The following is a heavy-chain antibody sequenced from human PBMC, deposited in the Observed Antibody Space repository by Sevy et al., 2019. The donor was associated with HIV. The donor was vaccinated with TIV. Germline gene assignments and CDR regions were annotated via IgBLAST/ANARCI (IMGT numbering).Heavy chain of an antibody. Sequence: GGSLRLSCAASGFTFSDHYMEWVRQAPGKGLEWVGRTRNKADTYTTEYAASVKGRFTISRDDSKNSLYLQMNSLKTEDTAVYYCATHAGIAAAGRVFDYWGQGSLVTVSS. D-gene: IGHD6-13*01. CDR1: GFTFSDHY. CDR3: ATHAGIAAAGRVFDY. J-gene: IGHJ4*02. CDR2: TRNKADTYTT. V-gene: IGHV3-72*01.